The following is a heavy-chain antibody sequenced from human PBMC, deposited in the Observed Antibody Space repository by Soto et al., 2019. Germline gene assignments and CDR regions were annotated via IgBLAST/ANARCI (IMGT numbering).Heavy chain of an antibody. J-gene: IGHJ6*02. D-gene: IGHD3-3*01. V-gene: IGHV3-48*03. CDR2: ISSSGSTI. CDR1: GFTFSSYE. CDR3: ARSNGGGDVGGITIFGVVSYYYYGMDV. Sequence: QPGGSLRLSCAASGFTFSSYEMNWVRQAPGKGLEWVSYISSSGSTIYYADSVKGRFTISRDNAKNSLYLQMNSLRAEDTAVYYCARSNGGGDVGGITIFGVVSYYYYGMDVWGQGTTVTVSS.